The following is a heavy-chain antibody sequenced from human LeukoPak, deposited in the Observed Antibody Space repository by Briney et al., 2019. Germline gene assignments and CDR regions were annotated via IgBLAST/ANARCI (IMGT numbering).Heavy chain of an antibody. CDR3: ARVRGSNWFDP. CDR1: GVSISIYY. D-gene: IGHD6-6*01. J-gene: IGHJ5*02. Sequence: PSETLSLTCTVSGVSISIYYWSWIRQPPGKGLEWIGYIYNSESTYYNPSLKSRVTISLDTSKNQFSLRLNSVTAADTAVYYCARVRGSNWFDPWGQGTLVTVSS. CDR2: IYNSEST. V-gene: IGHV4-59*01.